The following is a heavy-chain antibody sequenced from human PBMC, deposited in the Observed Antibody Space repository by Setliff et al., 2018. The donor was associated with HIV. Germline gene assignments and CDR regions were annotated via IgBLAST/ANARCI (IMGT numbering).Heavy chain of an antibody. D-gene: IGHD2-21*01. CDR3: ARGGGDSSQFDH. J-gene: IGHJ4*02. V-gene: IGHV1-3*03. CDR1: GYTFTNYA. Sequence: GASVKVSCKASGYTFTNYAMHWVRQAPGQRLEWMGWINGDNGNTRYSQEFQGRVTITRDTSASTAYMELSSLNSAVMAVYYCARGGGDSSQFDHWGQGTLVTVSS. CDR2: INGDNGNT.